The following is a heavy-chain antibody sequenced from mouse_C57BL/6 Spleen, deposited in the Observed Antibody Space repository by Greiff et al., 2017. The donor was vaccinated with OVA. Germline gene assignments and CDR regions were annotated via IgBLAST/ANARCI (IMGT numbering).Heavy chain of an antibody. CDR1: GYSFTGYY. D-gene: IGHD1-3*01. Sequence: EVQLQQSGRELVKPGASVKISCKASGYSFTGYYMNWVKQSPEKSLEWIGEINPSTGGTTYNQKFKAKATLTVDKSSSTAYMQLKSLTSEDSAVYYCERASGRFDYWGQGTTLTVSS. J-gene: IGHJ2*01. V-gene: IGHV1-42*01. CDR2: INPSTGGT. CDR3: ERASGRFDY.